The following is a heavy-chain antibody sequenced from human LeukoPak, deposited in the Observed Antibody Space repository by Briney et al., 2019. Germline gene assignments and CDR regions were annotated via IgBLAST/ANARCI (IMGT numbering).Heavy chain of an antibody. CDR3: AKAFRAKDDY. CDR2: ISWNSGSI. J-gene: IGHJ4*02. CDR1: GFTFDDYA. D-gene: IGHD4/OR15-4a*01. V-gene: IGHV3-9*01. Sequence: GRSLRLSCAASGFTFDDYAMHWVRQAPGKGLEWVSGISWNSGSIGYADSVKGRFTISRDNAKNSLYPQMNSLRAEDTALYYCAKAFRAKDDYWGQGTLVTVSS.